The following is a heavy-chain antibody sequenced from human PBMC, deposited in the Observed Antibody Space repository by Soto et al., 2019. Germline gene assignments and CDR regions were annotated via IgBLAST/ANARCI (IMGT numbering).Heavy chain of an antibody. D-gene: IGHD3-3*01. CDR3: ARCQTSYDFWSAYLY. CDR2: INAGNGNT. CDR1: GYTFTSYA. Sequence: GASVKVSCKASGYTFTSYAMHWVRQAPGQRLEWMGWINAGNGNTKYSQKFQGRFTVSRDNSKSTLYLQMNSLRAEDTAVYYCARCQTSYDFWSAYLYWGQGTRVTVSS. V-gene: IGHV1-3*01. J-gene: IGHJ4*02.